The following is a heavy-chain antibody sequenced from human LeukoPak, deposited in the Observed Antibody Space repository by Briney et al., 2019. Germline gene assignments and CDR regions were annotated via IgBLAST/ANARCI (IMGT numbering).Heavy chain of an antibody. J-gene: IGHJ5*02. Sequence: ASVKVSCKASGYTFTGYYMHWVRQAPGQGLEWMGWINPSSGGTNYAQKLQGRGTMTRDTSTHTAYMELSRLSSDHTAVYYCARVPTPSYYGSGSRMVNWFDPWGQGTLVTVSS. D-gene: IGHD3-10*01. CDR3: ARVPTPSYYGSGSRMVNWFDP. V-gene: IGHV1-2*02. CDR2: INPSSGGT. CDR1: GYTFTGYY.